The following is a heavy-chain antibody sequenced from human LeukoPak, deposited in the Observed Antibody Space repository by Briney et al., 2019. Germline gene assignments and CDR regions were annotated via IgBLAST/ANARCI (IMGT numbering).Heavy chain of an antibody. CDR3: AKGSGSGWYGWFAP. CDR2: ISDSGGST. V-gene: IGHV3-23*01. Sequence: SGGSLRLSCAASGLTFSNYAMSWVRQAPGKGLEWVSGISDSGGSTYYADSVKGRFTISRDNSKNTFYLQMNALRADDTAVYYCAKGSGSGWYGWFAPWGQGTLVTVSS. J-gene: IGHJ5*02. CDR1: GLTFSNYA. D-gene: IGHD6-19*01.